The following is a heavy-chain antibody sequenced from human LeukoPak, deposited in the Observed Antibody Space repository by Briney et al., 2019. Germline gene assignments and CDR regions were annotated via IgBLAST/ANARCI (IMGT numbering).Heavy chain of an antibody. J-gene: IGHJ4*02. D-gene: IGHD6-13*01. CDR3: AKDRSAAAGYSSDY. Sequence: GGSLRLSCAASGFIFSSYAMSWVRQAPGKGLEWVSGISASGGSTFYADSVKGRFTISRDNSKNTLYLQMNSLRVEDTALYYCAKDRSAAAGYSSDYWGQGTLVTVSS. CDR2: ISASGGST. V-gene: IGHV3-23*01. CDR1: GFIFSSYA.